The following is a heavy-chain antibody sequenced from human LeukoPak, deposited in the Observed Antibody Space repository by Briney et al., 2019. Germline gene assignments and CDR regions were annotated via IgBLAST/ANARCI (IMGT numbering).Heavy chain of an antibody. Sequence: SETLSLTCTVSGGSISSYYWSWIRQPAGKGLEWIGRIYTSGSTNYNPSLKSRVTMSVDTSKNQFSLKLSSVTAADTAVYYCARDDSGLDFWSGYYRYYYYYMDVWGKGTTVTVSS. J-gene: IGHJ6*03. CDR1: GGSISSYY. CDR3: ARDDSGLDFWSGYYRYYYYYMDV. D-gene: IGHD3-3*01. CDR2: IYTSGST. V-gene: IGHV4-4*07.